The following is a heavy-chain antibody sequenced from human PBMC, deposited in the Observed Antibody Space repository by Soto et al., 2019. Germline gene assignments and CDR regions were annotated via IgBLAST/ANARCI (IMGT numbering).Heavy chain of an antibody. J-gene: IGHJ4*02. CDR1: GFIFSNYV. Sequence: QVQLVESGGGVVQPGRSLRLSCAASGFIFSNYVMYWVRQAPGKGLEWVAFMSYDGTTKYYADSVKGRLTISRDNSKNTLYLQMNSLRPEDTGVYYCAREVLWSRYFDYWGQGTRVTVSS. CDR2: MSYDGTTK. CDR3: AREVLWSRYFDY. D-gene: IGHD3-10*01. V-gene: IGHV3-30-3*01.